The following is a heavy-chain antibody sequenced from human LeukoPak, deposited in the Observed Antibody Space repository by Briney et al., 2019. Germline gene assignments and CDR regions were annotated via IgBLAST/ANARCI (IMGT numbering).Heavy chain of an antibody. J-gene: IGHJ4*02. CDR2: ISVYNGNT. V-gene: IGHV1-18*01. CDR3: ATLRDTADY. Sequence: ASVKVSCKASGCTFTSYGISWVRQAPGQGLEWMGWISVYNGNTNYAQKLQGRVTMTTDTSTSTVYMELSSLRSEDTAVYYCATLRDTADYWGQGTLVTVSS. CDR1: GCTFTSYG. D-gene: IGHD2-21*02.